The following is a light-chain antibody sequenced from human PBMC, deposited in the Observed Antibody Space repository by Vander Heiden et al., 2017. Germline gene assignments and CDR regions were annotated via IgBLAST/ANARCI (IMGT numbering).Light chain of an antibody. CDR2: AAS. J-gene: IGKJ1*01. V-gene: IGKV1-39*01. CDR1: QSISSY. CDR3: QQSYSTLWT. Sequence: DIQMTQSPSSLSASVGDRVTITCRASQSISSYLNWYQQKPGKAPKLLIYAASSLQSGVPSRFSGSGSGTDFTLTISSLQPEDFATYYCQQSYSTLWTFGYGTKVRIK.